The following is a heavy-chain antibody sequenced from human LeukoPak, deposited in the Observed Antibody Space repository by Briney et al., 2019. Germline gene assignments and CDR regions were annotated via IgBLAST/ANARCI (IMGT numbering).Heavy chain of an antibody. V-gene: IGHV6-1*01. CDR1: GDSVSSNSAA. D-gene: IGHD5-12*01. J-gene: IGHJ6*02. CDR2: TYYRSKWYN. CDR3: ARGYSGYAEVYYYYYGMDV. Sequence: SQTLSLTCAISGDSVSSNSAAWNWIRQSPSRGLEWLGRTYYRSKWYNDYAVSVKSRITINPDTSKNQVSLQLNSVTPEDTAVYYCARGYSGYAEVYYYYYGMDVWGQGTTVTVSS.